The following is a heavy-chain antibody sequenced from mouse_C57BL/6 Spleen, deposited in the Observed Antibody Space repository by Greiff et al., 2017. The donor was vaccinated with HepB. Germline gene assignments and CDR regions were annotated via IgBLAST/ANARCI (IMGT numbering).Heavy chain of an antibody. CDR3: ARGGYSNYVFAY. Sequence: DVKLVESGPGMVKPSQSLSLTCTVTGYSITSGYDWHWIRHFPGNKLEWMGYISYSGSTNYNPSLKSRISITHDTSKNPFFLKLNSVTTEDTATYYCARGGYSNYVFAYWGQGTLVTVSA. D-gene: IGHD2-5*01. V-gene: IGHV3-1*01. CDR2: ISYSGST. J-gene: IGHJ3*01. CDR1: GYSITSGYD.